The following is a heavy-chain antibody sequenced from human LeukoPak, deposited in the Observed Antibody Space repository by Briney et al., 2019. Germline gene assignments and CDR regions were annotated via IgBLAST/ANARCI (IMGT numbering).Heavy chain of an antibody. V-gene: IGHV1-69*05. J-gene: IGHJ6*03. CDR2: IIPIFGTA. D-gene: IGHD3-3*01. Sequence: SVKVSCKASGGTFSSYAISWVRQAPGQGLEWMGGIIPIFGTANYAQKFQGRVTITTDESTSTAYMELSSLRSEDTAVYYCARDGEWLGPGYYYYMDVWGKGTTVTVSS. CDR1: GGTFSSYA. CDR3: ARDGEWLGPGYYYYMDV.